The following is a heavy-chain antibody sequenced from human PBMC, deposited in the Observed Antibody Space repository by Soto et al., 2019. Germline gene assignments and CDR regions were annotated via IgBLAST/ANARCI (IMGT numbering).Heavy chain of an antibody. CDR1: GFAFSRYW. J-gene: IGHJ4*02. CDR3: ARYLFLVPPRRYFDY. D-gene: IGHD6-13*01. V-gene: IGHV3-7*01. CDR2: IKEDGSEK. Sequence: GGSLRLSCAASGFAFSRYWMSWVRQAPGKGLEWVANIKEDGSEKYYVESVKGRFTITRDNAKNSLYLQMNSLRAEDTAVYYCARYLFLVPPRRYFDYLGQGTLGTVSS.